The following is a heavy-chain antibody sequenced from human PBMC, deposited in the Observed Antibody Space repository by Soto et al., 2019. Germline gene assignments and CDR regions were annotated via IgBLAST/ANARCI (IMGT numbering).Heavy chain of an antibody. CDR3: ARVGYDSSGFYDFDY. CDR1: GGSISSGDYY. D-gene: IGHD3-22*01. Sequence: SETLSLTCTVSGGSISSGDYYWSWIRQPPGKGLEWIGYIYYSGSTYYNPSLKSRVTISVDTSKNQFSLKLSSVTAADTAVYYCARVGYDSSGFYDFDYWGQGTLVTVSS. CDR2: IYYSGST. V-gene: IGHV4-30-4*01. J-gene: IGHJ4*02.